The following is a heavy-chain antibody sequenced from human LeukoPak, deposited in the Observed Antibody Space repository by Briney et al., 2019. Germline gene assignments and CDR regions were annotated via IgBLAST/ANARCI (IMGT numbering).Heavy chain of an antibody. J-gene: IGHJ6*04. CDR1: GFTYSHYG. D-gene: IGHD3-10*02. CDR2: ISSSGSTI. V-gene: IGHV3-48*04. Sequence: GGSLRLFCVASGFTYSHYGMNWVRQAPGKGLEWVSYISSSGSTIYYADSVKGRFTISRDNAKNSLYLQMNSLRAEDTAVYYCAELGITMIGGVWGKGTTVTISS. CDR3: AELGITMIGGV.